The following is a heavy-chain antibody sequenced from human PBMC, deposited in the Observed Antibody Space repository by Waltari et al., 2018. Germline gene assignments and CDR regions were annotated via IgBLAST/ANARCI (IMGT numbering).Heavy chain of an antibody. CDR3: ARDWDVEGRGDYYGMDV. Sequence: QVQLVQSGAEVKKPGASVKVSCKASGYTFTSYDINWVRQATGQGLEGMGWMNPNSGNTGYAQKFQGRVTITRNTSISTAYMELSSLRSEDTAVYYCARDWDVEGRGDYYGMDVWGQGTTVTVSS. D-gene: IGHD1-26*01. V-gene: IGHV1-8*03. CDR1: GYTFTSYD. J-gene: IGHJ6*02. CDR2: MNPNSGNT.